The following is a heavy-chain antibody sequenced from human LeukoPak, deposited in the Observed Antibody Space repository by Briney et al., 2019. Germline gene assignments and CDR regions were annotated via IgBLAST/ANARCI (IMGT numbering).Heavy chain of an antibody. D-gene: IGHD5-12*01. CDR2: ISTMSNYI. V-gene: IGHV3-21*06. Sequence: GGSLRLSCAASGFDFSTYAINWVRQAPGKGLEWVSSISTMSNYIFYGDSVKGRFTISRDNAKNSVYLQMNSLRPDDTAVYYCSRDRLGGLDLCGQGTLVTVSS. CDR3: SRDRLGGLDL. CDR1: GFDFSTYA. J-gene: IGHJ5*02.